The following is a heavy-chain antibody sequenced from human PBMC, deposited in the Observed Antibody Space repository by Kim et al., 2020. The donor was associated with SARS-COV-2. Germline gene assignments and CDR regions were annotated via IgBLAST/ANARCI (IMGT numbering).Heavy chain of an antibody. CDR2: INQDGTTT. CDR3: SRDPFGPEDY. D-gene: IGHD3-3*01. V-gene: IGHV3-74*01. CDR1: GFNVRSYW. J-gene: IGHJ4*02. Sequence: GGSLRLSCTASGFNVRSYWLHWVRQAPGKGLEWVSRINQDGTTTTHADYVKGRFTISRDSAKNTLFLQMNNLRAEDTAVYYCSRDPFGPEDYWGPGTLVT.